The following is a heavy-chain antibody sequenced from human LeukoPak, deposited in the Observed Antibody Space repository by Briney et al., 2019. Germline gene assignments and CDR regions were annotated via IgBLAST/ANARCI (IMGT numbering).Heavy chain of an antibody. CDR3: AIHLGSYGPYGLDV. CDR2: IYYTGST. V-gene: IGHV4-61*10. D-gene: IGHD1-26*01. J-gene: IGHJ6*02. Sequence: SQTLSLTCTVSGGSISSGSYYWSWIRQPAGKRLEWIGYIYYTGSTNYNPSLKSRVTISIDTSKNQFSLQLTSVTAADTAVYYCAIHLGSYGPYGLDVWGQGATVTVSS. CDR1: GGSISSGSYY.